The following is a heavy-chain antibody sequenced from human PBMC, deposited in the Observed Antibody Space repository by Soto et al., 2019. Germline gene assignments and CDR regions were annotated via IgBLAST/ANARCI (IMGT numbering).Heavy chain of an antibody. D-gene: IGHD6-19*01. CDR2: INAGNGNT. V-gene: IGHV1-3*01. CDR1: GYTFTSYA. Sequence: QVQLVQSGAEVKKPGASVKVSCKASGYTFTSYAMHWVRQAPGQRLEWMGWINAGNGNTKYSQKFQGRVTITRDTSASTAYMELSSLRSEDTAVYYCATTGYSSGWYVSGWFDPWGQGTLVTVSS. J-gene: IGHJ5*02. CDR3: ATTGYSSGWYVSGWFDP.